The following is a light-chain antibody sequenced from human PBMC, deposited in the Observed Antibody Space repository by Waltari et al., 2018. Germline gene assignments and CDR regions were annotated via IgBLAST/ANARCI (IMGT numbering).Light chain of an antibody. J-gene: IGLJ3*02. CDR1: SNDVGAYNY. CDR2: EVS. Sequence: QSALTQPASVSGSPGQSITISCTGTSNDVGAYNYVSWYQQHPGKAPRLMIYEVSNRPSGVSSRFSGSKAGNTASLTISGLQAEDEADYYCNSYTSTSTRGVFGGGTKLTVL. V-gene: IGLV2-14*01. CDR3: NSYTSTSTRGV.